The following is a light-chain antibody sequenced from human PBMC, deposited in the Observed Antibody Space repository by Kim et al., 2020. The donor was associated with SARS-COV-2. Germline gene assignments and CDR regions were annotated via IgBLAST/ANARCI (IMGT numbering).Light chain of an antibody. Sequence: QSALTQPASVSGSSGQSITISCTGTSGDIGSYDLVSWYQQHPGKAPKLMIYEATMRPSGISNRFSGSKSGNTASLTISGLQAEDEADYYCCSYAGSTTNYVFGTGTKVTVL. CDR3: CSYAGSTTNYV. CDR2: EAT. V-gene: IGLV2-23*01. CDR1: SGDIGSYDL. J-gene: IGLJ1*01.